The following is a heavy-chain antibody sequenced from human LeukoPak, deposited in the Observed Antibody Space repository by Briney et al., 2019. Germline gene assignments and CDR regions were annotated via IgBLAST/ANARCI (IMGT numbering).Heavy chain of an antibody. D-gene: IGHD2-2*02. V-gene: IGHV3-30*03. Sequence: GGSLRLSCAAYGFTFSSYGMHWVRQAPGKGLEWVAVISYDGSNKYYADSVKGRFTISRDNSKNTLYLQMNSLRAEDTAVYYCATSPNPAAILIAWGQGTLVTVSS. CDR2: ISYDGSNK. CDR1: GFTFSSYG. CDR3: ATSPNPAAILIA. J-gene: IGHJ5*02.